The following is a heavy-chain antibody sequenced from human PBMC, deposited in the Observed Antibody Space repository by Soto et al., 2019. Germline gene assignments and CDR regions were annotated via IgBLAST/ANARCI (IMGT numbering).Heavy chain of an antibody. D-gene: IGHD3-10*01. CDR2: ISPMSGAA. CDR3: AREVQVHTPAFVY. CDR1: GGTFNTYA. J-gene: IGHJ4*02. V-gene: IGHV1-69*19. Sequence: QVQLVQSEAEMKKPGSSVKVSCQSSGGTFNTYAMNWVRQAPGQGPEWMGDISPMSGAANYAPKFQGRVTITADESTGTSYMQLSSLTSEDTALYFCAREVQVHTPAFVYWGQGTLVTVSS.